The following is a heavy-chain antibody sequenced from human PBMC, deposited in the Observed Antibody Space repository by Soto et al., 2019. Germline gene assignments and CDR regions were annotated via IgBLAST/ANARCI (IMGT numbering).Heavy chain of an antibody. Sequence: QVQLQESGPGLVKPSQTLSLTCTVSGGSISSGGYYWSWIRQHPGKVLEWIGYIYYSGSTYYNPSLKSRVTISVDTSKNQFSLKLSSVTAADTAVYYCARVVTTVTPGWFDPWGQGTLVTVSS. V-gene: IGHV4-31*03. J-gene: IGHJ5*02. CDR2: IYYSGST. CDR3: ARVVTTVTPGWFDP. CDR1: GGSISSGGYY. D-gene: IGHD4-17*01.